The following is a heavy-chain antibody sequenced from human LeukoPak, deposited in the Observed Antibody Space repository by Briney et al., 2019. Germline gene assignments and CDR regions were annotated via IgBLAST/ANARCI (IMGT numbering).Heavy chain of an antibody. CDR1: GGSFGGYY. J-gene: IGHJ4*02. D-gene: IGHD2-15*01. Sequence: SETLSLTCAVYGGSFGGYYWSWIRQPPGKGLEWIGEINHSGSTNYNPPLKSRVTISVDTSKNQFSLKLSSVTAADTAVYYCARGGVQGYCSGGSCPLDYWGQGTLVTVSS. CDR2: INHSGST. CDR3: ARGGVQGYCSGGSCPLDY. V-gene: IGHV4-34*01.